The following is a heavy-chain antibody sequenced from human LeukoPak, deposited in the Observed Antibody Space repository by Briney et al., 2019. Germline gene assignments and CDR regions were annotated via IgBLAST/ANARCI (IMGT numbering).Heavy chain of an antibody. V-gene: IGHV3-74*01. CDR3: ATLRYGGFTSGASDI. J-gene: IGHJ3*02. D-gene: IGHD4-23*01. Sequence: PGGSLRLSCAASGFTFSSYWMCWVRQDPGKGLAWVSCIKTDGSITAYAGSVKGRFTISRDNAKNTLYLQMNSLRAEDTAAYYCATLRYGGFTSGASDIWGQGTVVTVSS. CDR2: IKTDGSIT. CDR1: GFTFSSYW.